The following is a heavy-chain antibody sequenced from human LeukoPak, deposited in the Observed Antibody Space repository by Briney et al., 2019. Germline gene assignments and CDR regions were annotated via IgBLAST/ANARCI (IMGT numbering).Heavy chain of an antibody. CDR2: IYYSGST. CDR3: ARDHLYCSSTSCYSHWFDP. V-gene: IGHV4-59*01. D-gene: IGHD2-2*02. CDR1: GGSISSYY. J-gene: IGHJ5*02. Sequence: SETLSLTCTVSGGSISSYYWSWIRRPPGKGLEWIGYIYYSGSTNYNPSLKSRVTISVDTSKNQFSLKQSSVTAADTAVYYCARDHLYCSSTSCYSHWFDPWGQGTLVTVSS.